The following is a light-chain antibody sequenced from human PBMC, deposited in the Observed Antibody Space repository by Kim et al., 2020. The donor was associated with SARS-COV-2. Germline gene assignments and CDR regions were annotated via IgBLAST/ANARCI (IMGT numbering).Light chain of an antibody. J-gene: IGLJ3*02. V-gene: IGLV3-1*01. Sequence: SYELTQPPSVSVSPGQSARITCSGDKLGDKYTFWYQQKPGQSPVLVIYQDTKRPSGIPERFSASNSGNTATLTISGTQAMDESDFYCQDWDSNIAVFGGGTKLTVL. CDR1: KLGDKY. CDR2: QDT. CDR3: QDWDSNIAV.